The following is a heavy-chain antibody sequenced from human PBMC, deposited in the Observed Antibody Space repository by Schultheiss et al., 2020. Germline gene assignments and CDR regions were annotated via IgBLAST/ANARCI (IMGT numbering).Heavy chain of an antibody. Sequence: SETLSLTCAVYGGSFSDYYWSWIRQPPGKGLEWIGEINHSGSTNYNPSLKSRVTISVDTSKNQFSLKLSSVTAADTAVYYCARGLDYGDYPPLHWYCDLWGHGT. V-gene: IGHV4-34*01. J-gene: IGHJ2*01. CDR2: INHSGST. D-gene: IGHD4-17*01. CDR3: ARGLDYGDYPPLHWYCDL. CDR1: GGSFSDYY.